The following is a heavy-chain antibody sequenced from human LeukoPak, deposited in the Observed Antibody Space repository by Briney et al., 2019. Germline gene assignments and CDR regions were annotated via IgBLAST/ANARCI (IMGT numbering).Heavy chain of an antibody. CDR3: ARDPESSAFDL. Sequence: GGSLRLSCAASGFTFSTYWMSWVRQTPAKGLEFVANIKQDGSVKNYMDSLKGRSSISRDNARESLYLEINSLSGDDTAVYYCARDPESSAFDLWGQGALVTVSS. CDR1: GFTFSTYW. V-gene: IGHV3-7*01. CDR2: IKQDGSVK. J-gene: IGHJ4*02. D-gene: IGHD5/OR15-5a*01.